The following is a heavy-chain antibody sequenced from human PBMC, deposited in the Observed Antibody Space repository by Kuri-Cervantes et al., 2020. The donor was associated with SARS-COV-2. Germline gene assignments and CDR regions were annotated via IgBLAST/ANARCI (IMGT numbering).Heavy chain of an antibody. CDR2: IYSGGST. CDR1: GFTVSSNY. CDR3: ARDLWGGNGLLDY. J-gene: IGHJ4*02. D-gene: IGHD3-3*01. Sequence: GESLKISCAASGFTVSSNYMSWVRQAPGKGPEWVSVIYSGGSTYYADSVKGRFTISRDESKNTLYLQMNSLRAEDTAVYYCARDLWGGNGLLDYWGQGTQVTVSS. V-gene: IGHV3-66*02.